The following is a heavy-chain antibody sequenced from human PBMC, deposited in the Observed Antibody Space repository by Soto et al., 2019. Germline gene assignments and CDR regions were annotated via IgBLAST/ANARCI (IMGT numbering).Heavy chain of an antibody. CDR2: IIPILGIA. CDR3: ANHCSGGSCYSGSMVFDD. J-gene: IGHJ4*02. V-gene: IGHV1-69*02. Sequence: QVQLVQSGAEVKKPGSSVKVSCKASGGTFSSYTISWVRQAPGQGLEWMGRIIPILGIANYAQKFQGRVTITADKSTSTAYMELSSLRSEDTAVYYCANHCSGGSCYSGSMVFDDWGQGTLVTVSS. CDR1: GGTFSSYT. D-gene: IGHD2-15*01.